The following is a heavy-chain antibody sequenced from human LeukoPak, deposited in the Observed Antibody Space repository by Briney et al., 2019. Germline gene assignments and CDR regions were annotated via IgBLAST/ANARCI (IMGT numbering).Heavy chain of an antibody. V-gene: IGHV3-30*02. CDR1: GFTFSSYG. J-gene: IGHJ4*02. CDR2: IRYDGSNK. D-gene: IGHD2-15*01. CDR3: AKDGGWYYGLRY. Sequence: GGSLRLSCAASGFTFSSYGMHWFRQAPGKGLEWVAFIRYDGSNKYYADSVKGRFTISRDNSKNTLYLQMNSLRAEDTAVYYCAKDGGWYYGLRYWGQGTLVTVSS.